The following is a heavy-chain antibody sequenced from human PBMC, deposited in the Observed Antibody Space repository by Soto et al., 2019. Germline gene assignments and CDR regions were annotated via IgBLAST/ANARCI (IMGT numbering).Heavy chain of an antibody. CDR2: IWYDGSNK. Sequence: QVQLVESGGGVVQPGRSLRLSCAASGFTFSSYGMHWVRQAPGKGLEWVAVIWYDGSNKYYADSVKGRFTISRDNSKNTLYLQMNSLRAEDTAVYYCARDALHYYDSSGPTTDYYYGMDVWGQGTTVTVSS. J-gene: IGHJ6*02. D-gene: IGHD3-22*01. V-gene: IGHV3-33*01. CDR1: GFTFSSYG. CDR3: ARDALHYYDSSGPTTDYYYGMDV.